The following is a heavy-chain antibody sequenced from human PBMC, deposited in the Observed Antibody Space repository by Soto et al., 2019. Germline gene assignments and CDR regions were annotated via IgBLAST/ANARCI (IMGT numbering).Heavy chain of an antibody. CDR1: GGSISSGDYY. J-gene: IGHJ4*02. V-gene: IGHV4-30-4*01. Sequence: SETLSLTCTVSGGSISSGDYYWSWIRQPPGKGLEWIGYIYYSGSTYYNPSLKSRVTISVDTSKNQFSLKLSSVTAADTAVYYCAGVPLEFGDYLVVYWGQGTLVTVSS. D-gene: IGHD4-17*01. CDR3: AGVPLEFGDYLVVY. CDR2: IYYSGST.